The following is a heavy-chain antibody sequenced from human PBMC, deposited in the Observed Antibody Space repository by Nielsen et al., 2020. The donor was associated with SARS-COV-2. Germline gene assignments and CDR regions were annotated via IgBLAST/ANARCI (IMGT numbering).Heavy chain of an antibody. Sequence: SCKASGFTFSSYAMHWVRQAPGKGLEWVAVISYDGSNKYYADSVKGRFTISRDNSKNTLYLQMNSLRAEDTAVYYCARAVVTMVRGDPMDDAFDIWGQGTMVTVSS. CDR2: ISYDGSNK. CDR1: GFTFSSYA. D-gene: IGHD3-10*01. J-gene: IGHJ3*02. V-gene: IGHV3-30-3*01. CDR3: ARAVVTMVRGDPMDDAFDI.